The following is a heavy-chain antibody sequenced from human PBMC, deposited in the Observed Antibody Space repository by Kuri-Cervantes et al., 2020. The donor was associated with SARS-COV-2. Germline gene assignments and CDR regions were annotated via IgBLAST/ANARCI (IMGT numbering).Heavy chain of an antibody. CDR2: ISYDGSNK. CDR3: AKDSGSGFWSGYWSWGKLSGKHWFDP. CDR1: GFTVSSNY. Sequence: GGSLRLSCAASGFTVSSNYMSWVRQAPGKGLEWVAVISYDGSNKYYADSVKGRLTISRDNSKNTLYLQMNSLRAEDTAVYYCAKDSGSGFWSGYWSWGKLSGKHWFDPWGQGTLVTVSS. V-gene: IGHV3-30*18. D-gene: IGHD3-3*01. J-gene: IGHJ5*02.